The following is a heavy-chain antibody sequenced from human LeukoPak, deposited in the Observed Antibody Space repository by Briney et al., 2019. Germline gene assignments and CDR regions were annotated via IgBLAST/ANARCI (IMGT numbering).Heavy chain of an antibody. D-gene: IGHD3-10*01. CDR3: ARDYFGSGFFDY. V-gene: IGHV4-59*01. CDR1: GVSISIYY. J-gene: IGHJ4*02. Sequence: PSETLSLTCTVSGVSISIYYWSWIRQPPGKGLEWIGYIYYSGSTNYNPSLQSRATISVDPSKSQFSLRLSSVTAADTAVYYCARDYFGSGFFDYWGQGILVTVSS. CDR2: IYYSGST.